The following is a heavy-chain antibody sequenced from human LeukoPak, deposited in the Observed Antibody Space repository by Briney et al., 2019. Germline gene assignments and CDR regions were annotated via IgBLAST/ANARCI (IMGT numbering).Heavy chain of an antibody. D-gene: IGHD5-12*01. CDR1: GGSISSYY. V-gene: IGHV3-20*01. CDR3: ARDNGGLRRGAFDI. J-gene: IGHJ3*02. CDR2: INWNGGST. Sequence: PSETLSLTCTVSGGSISSYYWSWVRQAPGKGLEWVSGINWNGGSTGYADSVKGRFTISRDNAKNSPYLQMNSLRAEDTALYHCARDNGGLRRGAFDIWGQGTMVTVSS.